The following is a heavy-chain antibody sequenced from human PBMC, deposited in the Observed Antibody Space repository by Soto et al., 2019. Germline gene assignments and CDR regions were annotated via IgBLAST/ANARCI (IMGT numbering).Heavy chain of an antibody. V-gene: IGHV1-69*08. CDR2: IIPVHGVT. D-gene: IGHD3-10*01. CDR1: GGTFSPYT. J-gene: IGHJ4*02. Sequence: QVQLVQSGAEVKKPGSSVKVSCKASGGTFSPYTINWVRQAPGQGLEWMGRIIPVHGVTNYAQKFQARVTITADKSTRTAYMELSGLRFEDTAMYYCTRDWEITVSTWSFGGFWGRGTLVTVSS. CDR3: TRDWEITVSTWSFGGF.